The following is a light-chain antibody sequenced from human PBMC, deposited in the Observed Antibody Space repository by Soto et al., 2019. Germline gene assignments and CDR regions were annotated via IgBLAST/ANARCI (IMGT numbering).Light chain of an antibody. CDR3: AAWDDTLSGHVV. CDR1: NSNIGSHP. Sequence: VLSPPPSASVSISLMAASFCSRTNSNIGSHPVYWYQQLPGTAPKLLIQRNDQRPSGVPDRFSASKSGTSASLAISGLRSEDEAHYYCAAWDDTLSGHVVFGGGTKVTVL. V-gene: IGLV1-47*01. CDR2: RND. J-gene: IGLJ2*01.